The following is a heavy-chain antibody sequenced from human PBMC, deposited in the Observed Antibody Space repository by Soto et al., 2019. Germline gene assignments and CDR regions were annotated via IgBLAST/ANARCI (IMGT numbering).Heavy chain of an antibody. V-gene: IGHV4-31*03. CDR2: IYFNGVT. Sequence: ASETLSLTCTLAGSSTTNDGYYWTWIGQHPGKGLEWIGYIYFNGVTYYNPSLTSRVTISVDRSKDQFYVNLTSVTAADTAVYYCARPAQTNLDAFDIWGQGTMVTVSS. CDR1: GSSTTNDGYY. J-gene: IGHJ3*02. D-gene: IGHD1-7*01. CDR3: ARPAQTNLDAFDI.